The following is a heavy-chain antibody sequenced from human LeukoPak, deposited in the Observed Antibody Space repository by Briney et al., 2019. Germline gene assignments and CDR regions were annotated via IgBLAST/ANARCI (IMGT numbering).Heavy chain of an antibody. CDR2: INPNSGGT. Sequence: GASVKVSCKASGYTFTGYYMHWVRQAPGQGLERMGWINPNSGGTNYAQKFQGRVTMTRDTSISTAYMELSRLRSDDTAVYYCARLGIVVVPAAMRHNWFDPWGQGTLVTVSS. CDR3: ARLGIVVVPAAMRHNWFDP. D-gene: IGHD2-2*03. V-gene: IGHV1-2*02. J-gene: IGHJ5*02. CDR1: GYTFTGYY.